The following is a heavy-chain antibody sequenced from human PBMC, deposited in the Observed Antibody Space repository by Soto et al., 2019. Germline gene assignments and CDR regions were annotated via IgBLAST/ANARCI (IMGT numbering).Heavy chain of an antibody. CDR1: GFTFSGYA. J-gene: IGHJ4*02. CDR3: AKDRHFDY. Sequence: LRLSCAASGFTFSGYAMSWVRQAPGKGLEWVSAIGGSGGSTYYADSVKGRFTISRDNSKNTLYLQMTSLRAEDTAVYYCAKDRHFDYWGQGTLVTVSS. CDR2: IGGSGGST. V-gene: IGHV3-23*01.